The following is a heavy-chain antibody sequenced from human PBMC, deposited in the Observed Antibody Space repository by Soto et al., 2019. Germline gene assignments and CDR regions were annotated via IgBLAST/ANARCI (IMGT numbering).Heavy chain of an antibody. Sequence: SETLSLTCTVSGGSVSSGDYYWSWIRQPPGKGLEYIGYIYYSGSTYYNPSLKGRVTISVDTSKNQFSLKLSSVTAADTAVYYCASHYYDSSDYHFVGLDYWCQGTLVTVSS. J-gene: IGHJ4*02. V-gene: IGHV4-30-4*01. CDR2: IYYSGST. D-gene: IGHD3-22*01. CDR1: GGSVSSGDYY. CDR3: ASHYYDSSDYHFVGLDY.